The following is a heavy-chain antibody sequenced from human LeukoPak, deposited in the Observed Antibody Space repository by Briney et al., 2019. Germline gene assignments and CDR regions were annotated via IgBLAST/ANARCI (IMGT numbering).Heavy chain of an antibody. CDR1: GFTFSSYT. CDR2: ITTSDGNT. CDR3: AKDGGLWVSAHWGDS. Sequence: GGSLRLSCAASGFTFSSYTMGWVRQAPGKGLEWVSTITTSDGNTYYADSVKGRFTVSRDNSKNTLFLQMNSLRAEDTAVYYCAKDGGLWVSAHWGDSWGRGTLVTVSS. J-gene: IGHJ4*02. V-gene: IGHV3-23*01. D-gene: IGHD7-27*01.